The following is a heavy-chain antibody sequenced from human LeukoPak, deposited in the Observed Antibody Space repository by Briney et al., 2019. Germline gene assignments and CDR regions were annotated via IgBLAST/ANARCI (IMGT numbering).Heavy chain of an antibody. V-gene: IGHV3-74*01. CDR3: ARDQISSGSYSGFDY. CDR1: GFTFSNYW. CDR2: INTDGRST. Sequence: GGSLRLSCAASGFTFSNYWMHWVRQAPGKGLVWVSRINTDGRSTSDADSVKGRFTISRDNAKNSLYLQMNSLRAEDTAVYYCARDQISSGSYSGFDYWGQGTLVTVSS. D-gene: IGHD1-26*01. J-gene: IGHJ4*02.